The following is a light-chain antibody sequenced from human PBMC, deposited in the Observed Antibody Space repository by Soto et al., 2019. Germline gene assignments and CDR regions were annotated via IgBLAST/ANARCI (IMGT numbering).Light chain of an antibody. CDR2: GAS. J-gene: IGKJ3*01. V-gene: IGKV3-20*01. Sequence: EIVLTQSPGTLSLSPGERATLSCRASQSVSSSYLAWYQQKPGQAPRLLIYGASSRATGIPDRFSGSVSGTDYTLTISRLEPEDFAVYYCQQYGSSPFFAPPTKVDIK. CDR3: QQYGSSPF. CDR1: QSVSSSY.